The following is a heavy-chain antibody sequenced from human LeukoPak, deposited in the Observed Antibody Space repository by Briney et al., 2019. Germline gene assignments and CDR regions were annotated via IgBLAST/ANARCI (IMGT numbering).Heavy chain of an antibody. CDR1: GYTFTSYD. Sequence: ASVKVSCKASGYTFTSYDINWVRQATGQGLEWMGWMNPNSGNTGYAQKFQGRVTMTRNTSMSTAYMELSSLRSEDTAVYYCARGVHAPYYYYYMDVWGTGTTVTISS. CDR3: ARGVHAPYYYYYMDV. CDR2: MNPNSGNT. V-gene: IGHV1-8*01. J-gene: IGHJ6*03.